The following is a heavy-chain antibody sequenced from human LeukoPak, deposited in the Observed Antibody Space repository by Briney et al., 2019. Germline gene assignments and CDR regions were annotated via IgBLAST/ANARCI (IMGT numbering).Heavy chain of an antibody. V-gene: IGHV1-8*01. Sequence: ASVKVSCKTSGFTFTTHDINWVRQATGKGLEWMGWMNPGSGNTGYAQKFQGRVTMTRNTSISAAYMELSSLRSEDTAVYYCARGRKVRPPRWYYFDYWGQGTLVTVSS. CDR1: GFTFTTHD. J-gene: IGHJ4*02. CDR2: MNPGSGNT. CDR3: ARGRKVRPPRWYYFDY. D-gene: IGHD6-13*01.